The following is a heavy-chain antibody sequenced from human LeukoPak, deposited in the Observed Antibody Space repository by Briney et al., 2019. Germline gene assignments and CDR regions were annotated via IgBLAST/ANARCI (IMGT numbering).Heavy chain of an antibody. CDR2: IYHSGRT. V-gene: IGHV4-4*02. J-gene: IGHJ4*02. D-gene: IGHD3-10*01. CDR1: GGSISSGNY. CDR3: ATLANYGSGSPVDY. Sequence: SETLSLTCAVSGGSISSGNYWSWVRQPPGKGLEWIGEIYHSGRTNYNPSLKSRVTISVDKSKNQFSLKLSSVTAADTAVYYCATLANYGSGSPVDYWGQGTLVTVSS.